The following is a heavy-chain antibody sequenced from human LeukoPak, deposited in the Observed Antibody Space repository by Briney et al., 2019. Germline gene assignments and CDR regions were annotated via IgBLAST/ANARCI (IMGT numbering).Heavy chain of an antibody. D-gene: IGHD3-10*01. V-gene: IGHV4-34*01. CDR2: INHSGST. CDR1: GGSFSGYY. CDR3: ARGRAVRGVIITFGAFDI. Sequence: SETLSLTCAVYGGSFSGYYWSWIRQPPGKGLEWIGEINHSGSTNYNPSLKSRVTISVDTSKNEFSLKLSSVTAVDTAVYYCARGRAVRGVIITFGAFDIWGQGTMVTVSS. J-gene: IGHJ3*02.